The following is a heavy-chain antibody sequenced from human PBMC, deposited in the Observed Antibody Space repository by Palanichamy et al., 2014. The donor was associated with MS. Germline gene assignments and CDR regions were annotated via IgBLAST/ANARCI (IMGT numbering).Heavy chain of an antibody. J-gene: IGHJ4*02. Sequence: EVQLVESGGGLVQPGGSLRLSCAASGFTLSSYWMHWVRQAPGQGLVWVSRINSDGSSTIYADSVEGRFTISRDNAKNTLYLQMNSLRGEDTAVYYCARDGTSGDFDYWGQGTLVTVSS. V-gene: IGHV3-74*01. CDR2: INSDGSST. D-gene: IGHD1-26*01. CDR1: GFTLSSYW. CDR3: ARDGTSGDFDY.